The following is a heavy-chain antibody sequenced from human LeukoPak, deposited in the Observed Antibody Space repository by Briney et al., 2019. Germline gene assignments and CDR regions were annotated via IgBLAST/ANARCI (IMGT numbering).Heavy chain of an antibody. CDR2: TGSTGVST. CDR3: AKDPGVVPAHYFDY. CDR1: RFTFSSYA. Sequence: QTGGSLRLSCAASRFTFSSYAMNWVRQAPGKGLEWVSGTGSTGVSTFYADSVKGRFTVSRDNSKNTLSLQMNSLRAEDTAVYYCAKDPGVVPAHYFDYWGQGTLVTVSS. D-gene: IGHD2-2*01. J-gene: IGHJ4*02. V-gene: IGHV3-23*01.